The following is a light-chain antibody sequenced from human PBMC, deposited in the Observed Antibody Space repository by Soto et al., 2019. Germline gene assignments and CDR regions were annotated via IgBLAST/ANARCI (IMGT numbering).Light chain of an antibody. CDR3: QQYGGSPWT. Sequence: EIVVTQSPATLPVYAGERVTLSCRASQSVSSRLAWYQQKPGQSPRLLIYGASTRATGIPARFSGGGSGTDFTLTISRLEPEDFAVYYCQQYGGSPWTFGQGTKVDI. V-gene: IGKV3-20*01. J-gene: IGKJ1*01. CDR2: GAS. CDR1: QSVSSR.